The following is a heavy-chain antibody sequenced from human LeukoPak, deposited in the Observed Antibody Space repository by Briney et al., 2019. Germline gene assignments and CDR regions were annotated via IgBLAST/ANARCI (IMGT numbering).Heavy chain of an antibody. CDR3: TKNLRRLDY. V-gene: IGHV3-49*04. D-gene: IGHD4-17*01. Sequence: PGRSLRLSCTASGFTFGDYAMGWVRQAPGKGLEWVGFIRSKAYGGTTEYAASVKGRFTISRDDSKSIAYLQMNSLKTEDTAAYYCTKNLRRLDYWGQGTLVTVSS. J-gene: IGHJ4*02. CDR1: GFTFGDYA. CDR2: IRSKAYGGTT.